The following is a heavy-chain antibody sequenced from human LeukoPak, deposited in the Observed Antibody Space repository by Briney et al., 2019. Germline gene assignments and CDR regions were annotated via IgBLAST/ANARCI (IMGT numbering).Heavy chain of an antibody. J-gene: IGHJ4*02. D-gene: IGHD5-18*01. CDR3: ARAKRGYNYGPLDF. V-gene: IGHV4-59*01. Sequence: PSETLSLTCSVSGGSNSSYYWSWIRQPPGKGVDGIGYIYSSGNTNYNPSLKIRVTISIDTSKNQFSLKLSSVTAADTAVYFCARAKRGYNYGPLDFWGQGTLVTVSS. CDR1: GGSNSSYY. CDR2: IYSSGNT.